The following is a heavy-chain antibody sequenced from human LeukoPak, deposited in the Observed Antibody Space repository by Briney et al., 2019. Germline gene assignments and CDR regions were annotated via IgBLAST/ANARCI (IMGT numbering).Heavy chain of an antibody. D-gene: IGHD4-23*01. CDR1: GYTFTSYG. Sequence: ASVKVSCKASGYTFTSYGISWVRQAPGQGLEWMGIINPSGGSTSYAQKFQGRVTMTRDTSTSTVYMELSSLRSEDTAVYYCARVNYGGTAFDYWGQGTLVTVSS. CDR3: ARVNYGGTAFDY. J-gene: IGHJ4*02. V-gene: IGHV1-46*01. CDR2: INPSGGST.